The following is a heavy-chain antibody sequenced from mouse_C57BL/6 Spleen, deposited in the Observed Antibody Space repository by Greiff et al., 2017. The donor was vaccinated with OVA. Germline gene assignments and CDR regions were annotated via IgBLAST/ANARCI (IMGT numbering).Heavy chain of an antibody. CDR2: IYPGDGDT. D-gene: IGHD1-1*01. Sequence: VQLQQSGPELVKPGDSVKISCKASGYAFSSSWMNWVKQRHGKGLEWIGRIYPGDGDTNYNGKFKGKATLTADKSSSTAYMQLRSLTSEDSAVYFGAITTVVAPLAYGGQGTTLPVSS. CDR3: AITTVVAPLAY. CDR1: GYAFSSSW. V-gene: IGHV1-82*01. J-gene: IGHJ2*01.